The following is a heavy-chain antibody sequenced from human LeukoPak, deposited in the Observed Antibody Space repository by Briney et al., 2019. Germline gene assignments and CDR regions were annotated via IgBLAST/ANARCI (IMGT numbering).Heavy chain of an antibody. CDR1: GFTFSSYG. CDR3: ARVRDSSSSAYYFDY. Sequence: PGGSLRLSCAASGFTFSSYGMHWVRQAPGKGLEWVAVIWYDGSNKYYADSVKGRFTISRDNSKNTLYLQMNSLRAEDTAVYYCARVRDSSSSAYYFDYWGQGTLVTVSS. CDR2: IWYDGSNK. J-gene: IGHJ4*02. D-gene: IGHD6-6*01. V-gene: IGHV3-30*19.